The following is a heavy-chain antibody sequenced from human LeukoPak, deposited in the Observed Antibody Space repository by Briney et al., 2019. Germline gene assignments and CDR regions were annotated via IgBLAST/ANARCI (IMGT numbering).Heavy chain of an antibody. CDR2: VTRDGSSD. CDR1: GFTFSSYP. D-gene: IGHD6-6*01. J-gene: IGHJ4*02. Sequence: PGGSLRLSCAASGFTFSSYPMNWVRQAPGKGLEWVTGVTRDGSSDYYTGSVKGRFTVSRDNSKNTLYLQMNSLRTDDTAVYYCARGFTTSVYSGSEYWGQGTLVTVSS. V-gene: IGHV3-30*04. CDR3: ARGFTTSVYSGSEY.